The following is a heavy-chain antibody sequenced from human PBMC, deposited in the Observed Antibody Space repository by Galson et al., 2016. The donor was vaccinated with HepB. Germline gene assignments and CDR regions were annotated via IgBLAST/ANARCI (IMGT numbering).Heavy chain of an antibody. J-gene: IGHJ2*01. Sequence: SLRLSCAASGFTFSSYAMHWVRQAPGKGLEWVAVISYDGSNTQYADAVKGRFTISRDKSKSTLYLQMKSLRAEDTAVYYWANDSSCRRGWFLWYFDLWGRGTLVTVS. V-gene: IGHV3-30*04. CDR1: GFTFSSYA. CDR3: ANDSSCRRGWFLWYFDL. CDR2: ISYDGSNT. D-gene: IGHD6-19*01.